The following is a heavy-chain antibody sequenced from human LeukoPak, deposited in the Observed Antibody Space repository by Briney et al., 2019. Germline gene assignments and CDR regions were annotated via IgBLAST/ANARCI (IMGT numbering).Heavy chain of an antibody. Sequence: SGGSLRLSCAASGFTFSGSAMHWVRQASGKGLEWVGRIRSKANSYATAYAASVKGRFTISRDDSKNTAYLQMNSLKTEDTAVYYCAKDSGRFLEWPGFPYWGQGTLVTASS. V-gene: IGHV3-73*01. CDR1: GFTFSGSA. J-gene: IGHJ4*02. CDR3: AKDSGRFLEWPGFPY. D-gene: IGHD3-3*01. CDR2: IRSKANSYAT.